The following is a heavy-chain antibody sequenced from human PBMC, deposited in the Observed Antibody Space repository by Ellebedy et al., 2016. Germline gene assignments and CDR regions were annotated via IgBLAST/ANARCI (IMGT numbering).Heavy chain of an antibody. CDR3: AKDHSTFGGVLGAFDI. V-gene: IGHV3-23*01. Sequence: GESLKISXAPSGFSFGTHAMSWVRQAPGKGLEWVSSITGGGYSTFFADSVKGRFTISRDNSRNILYLQMNSLRAEATARYYCAKDHSTFGGVLGAFDIWGQGTMVIVS. D-gene: IGHD3-16*01. CDR2: ITGGGYST. J-gene: IGHJ3*02. CDR1: GFSFGTHA.